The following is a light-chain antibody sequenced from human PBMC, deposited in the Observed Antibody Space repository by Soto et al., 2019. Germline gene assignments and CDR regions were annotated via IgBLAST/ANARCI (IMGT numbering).Light chain of an antibody. CDR1: KLGDKY. V-gene: IGLV3-1*01. J-gene: IGLJ2*01. CDR2: QDS. CDR3: QAWDSSPYVV. Sequence: SYELTQPPSVSVSPGQTASITCSGDKLGDKYACWYQQKPGQSPVLVIYQDSKRPSGIPERFSGSNSGNTATLTISGTQAMDEADYYCQAWDSSPYVVFGGGTKVTVL.